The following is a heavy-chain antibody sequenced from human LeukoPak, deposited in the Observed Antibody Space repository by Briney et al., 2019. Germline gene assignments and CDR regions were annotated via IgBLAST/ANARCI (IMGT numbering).Heavy chain of an antibody. CDR2: IKQDGSEK. V-gene: IGHV3-7*01. D-gene: IGHD6-19*01. CDR1: GFTFSSYW. CDR3: ARGVGSGWYYYFDY. J-gene: IGHJ4*02. Sequence: GGSLRLSCAASGFTFSSYWMSWVRQAPGKGLEWVANIKQDGSEKYYVDSVKGRFTISRDNAKNSLYLQMNSLRAEDTAVYYCARGVGSGWYYYFDYWGQGTLVTVSS.